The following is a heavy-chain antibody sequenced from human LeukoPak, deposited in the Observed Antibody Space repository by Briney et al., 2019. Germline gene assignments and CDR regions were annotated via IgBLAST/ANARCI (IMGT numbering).Heavy chain of an antibody. CDR3: ASSGSYRFDY. Sequence: GGSLRLSCAASGFTFSSYAMSWVRQAPGRGLEWVSGISGSGGSTYYADSVKGRFTISRDNSKYTLYLQVNSLRAEDTAVYYCASSGSYRFDYWGQGTLVTVSS. CDR1: GFTFSSYA. J-gene: IGHJ4*02. V-gene: IGHV3-23*01. CDR2: ISGSGGST. D-gene: IGHD1-26*01.